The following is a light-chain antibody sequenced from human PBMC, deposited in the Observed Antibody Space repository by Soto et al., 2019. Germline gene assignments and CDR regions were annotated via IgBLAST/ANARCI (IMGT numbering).Light chain of an antibody. J-gene: IGKJ4*01. V-gene: IGKV1-33*01. CDR1: QDIGNH. Sequence: DIQTTQSPSSLSASVGDRVTITCQASQDIGNHLNWYLQKPGKAPNLLIYDAFNLETGLPSRFSGSGAGTHFTLTISSLQPEDIATYYCQQYAGLPRTFGGGTKVEIK. CDR2: DAF. CDR3: QQYAGLPRT.